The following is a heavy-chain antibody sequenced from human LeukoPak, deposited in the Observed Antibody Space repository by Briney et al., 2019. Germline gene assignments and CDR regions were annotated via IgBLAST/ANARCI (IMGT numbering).Heavy chain of an antibody. Sequence: PSGTLSLTCTVSGDSISSNYWTWIRQPAGKGLEWIGRMYTSGSTNYRPSLRSRVTMSIETSNNQFSLKLSSLTAADTAVYYCARESGGSRPLDHWGQGIPVTVSS. CDR2: MYTSGST. V-gene: IGHV4-4*07. CDR1: GDSISSNY. CDR3: ARESGGSRPLDH. D-gene: IGHD3-16*01. J-gene: IGHJ4*02.